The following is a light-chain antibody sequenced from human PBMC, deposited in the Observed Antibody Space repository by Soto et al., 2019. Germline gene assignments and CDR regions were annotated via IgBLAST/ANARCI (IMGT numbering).Light chain of an antibody. Sequence: IGLTQSPGALSLSPGEGATLSCRASQSIKNNFLAWYHQRPGQAPRLLIHAASIRASGISDRFSGTASGTDFTLTISRLEPDDFGVYYCQQYGTSLTFGGGTRVE. CDR3: QQYGTSLT. CDR2: AAS. CDR1: QSIKNNF. V-gene: IGKV3-20*01. J-gene: IGKJ4*01.